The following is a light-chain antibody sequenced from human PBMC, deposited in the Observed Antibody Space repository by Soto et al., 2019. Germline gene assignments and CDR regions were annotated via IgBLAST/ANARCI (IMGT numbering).Light chain of an antibody. Sequence: EIVLTESPGTLSLAPGERATLSCRASQSVSSSYLAWYQQKPGQPPRLLIYGASTRATGIPARFSGSGSGTDFTLTISRLEPEDFAVYYCQQYGSSSPTFGPGTKVDI. CDR1: QSVSSSY. CDR2: GAS. J-gene: IGKJ3*01. V-gene: IGKV3-20*01. CDR3: QQYGSSSPT.